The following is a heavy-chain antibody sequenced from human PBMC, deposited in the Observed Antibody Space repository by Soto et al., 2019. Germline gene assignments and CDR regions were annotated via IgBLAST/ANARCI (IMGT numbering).Heavy chain of an antibody. J-gene: IGHJ6*03. CDR1: GFTFSRYW. CDR3: VRGSASMDV. CDR2: INPDGSEK. Sequence: GGSLRLSCAAPGFTFSRYWMSWVRQPPGKGLEWVASINPDGSEKYYVDSVTGRFTISRDNAKDSLNLQMSSLRVEDTSIYYCVRGSASMDVWGKGTTVTVSS. D-gene: IGHD1-26*01. V-gene: IGHV3-7*01.